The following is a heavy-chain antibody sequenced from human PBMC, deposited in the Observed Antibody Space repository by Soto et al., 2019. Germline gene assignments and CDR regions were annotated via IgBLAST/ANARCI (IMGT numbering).Heavy chain of an antibody. CDR3: ARKYYDILTGYYNDYYGMDV. Sequence: ASVKVSCKASGYTFTSYYMHWVRQAPGQGLEWMGIINPSGGSTSYAQKFQGRVTMTRDTSTSTVYMELSSLRSEDTAVYYCARKYYDILTGYYNDYYGMDVWGQGTKVTVSS. J-gene: IGHJ6*02. D-gene: IGHD3-9*01. V-gene: IGHV1-46*01. CDR1: GYTFTSYY. CDR2: INPSGGST.